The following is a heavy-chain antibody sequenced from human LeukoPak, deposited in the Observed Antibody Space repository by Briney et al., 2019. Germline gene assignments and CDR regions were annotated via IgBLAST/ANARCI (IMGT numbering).Heavy chain of an antibody. CDR1: GGSISSYY. D-gene: IGHD3-10*01. J-gene: IGHJ4*02. V-gene: IGHV4-4*07. Sequence: PSETLSLTCTVSGGSISSYYWSWIRQPAGKGLEWIGRIYTSGSTNYNPSLKSRVTMSVDTSKNQFSLKLGSVTAPDTAVYYCARDRGRANMNVFDYWGQGTLVTVSS. CDR3: ARDRGRANMNVFDY. CDR2: IYTSGST.